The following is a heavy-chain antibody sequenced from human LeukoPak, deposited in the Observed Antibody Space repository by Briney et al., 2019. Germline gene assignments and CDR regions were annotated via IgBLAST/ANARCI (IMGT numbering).Heavy chain of an antibody. CDR2: INHSGST. V-gene: IGHV4-34*01. CDR3: AREIVVVVAAPPWLDP. CDR1: GGSFSGYY. D-gene: IGHD2-15*01. J-gene: IGHJ5*02. Sequence: SETLSLTCAVYGGSFSGYYWSWIRQPPGKGLEWIGEINHSGSTNYNPSLKSRVTISVDTSKNQFSLKLSSVTAADTAVYYCAREIVVVVAAPPWLDPWGQGTLVTVSS.